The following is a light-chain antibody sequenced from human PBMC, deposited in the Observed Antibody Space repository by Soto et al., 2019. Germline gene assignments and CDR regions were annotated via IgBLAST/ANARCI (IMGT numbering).Light chain of an antibody. CDR1: SSDVGGYNY. Sequence: QSALTQPPYASGSPGQSVTISCTGTSSDVGGYNYVSWYQQHPGKAPKLMIYEVSKRPSGVPDRFSGSKSGNTASLTVSGLQAEDEAYYYCSSYAGSNNYVFGTGTKVTVL. J-gene: IGLJ1*01. CDR2: EVS. CDR3: SSYAGSNNYV. V-gene: IGLV2-8*01.